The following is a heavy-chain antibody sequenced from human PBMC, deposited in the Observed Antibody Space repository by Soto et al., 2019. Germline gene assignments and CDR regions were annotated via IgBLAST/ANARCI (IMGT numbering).Heavy chain of an antibody. D-gene: IGHD2-2*01. CDR1: GYTFTSYA. CDR3: ARSLKGPIVPQSDY. CDR2: INAGNGNT. J-gene: IGHJ4*02. V-gene: IGHV1-3*01. Sequence: GDSVKVSCKASGYTFTSYAMHWVRQAPGQRLEWMGWINAGNGNTKYSQKFQGRVTITRDTSASTAYMELSSLRSEDTAVYYCARSLKGPIVPQSDYSGQGPLVTVSS.